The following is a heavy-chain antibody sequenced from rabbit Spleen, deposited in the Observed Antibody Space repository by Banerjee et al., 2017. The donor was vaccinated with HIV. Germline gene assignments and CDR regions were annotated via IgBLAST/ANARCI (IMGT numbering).Heavy chain of an antibody. CDR3: ARDTSSSFSSYGMDL. Sequence: QSLEESGGDLVKPGTSLTLTCTASGFSFSSSYYMCWVRQAPGKGLEWIACIYTGSSGSTYYASWAKGRFTISKTSSTTVTLQMTSLTAADTATYFCARDTSSSFSSYGMDLWGPCTLVTVS. CDR1: GFSFSSSYY. J-gene: IGHJ6*01. V-gene: IGHV1S40*01. D-gene: IGHD1-1*01. CDR2: IYTGSSGST.